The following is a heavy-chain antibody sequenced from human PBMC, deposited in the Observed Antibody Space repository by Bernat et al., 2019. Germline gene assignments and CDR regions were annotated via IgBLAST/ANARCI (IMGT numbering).Heavy chain of an antibody. CDR3: ARGAGIGVYYYMDV. V-gene: IGHV3-30*05. CDR2: ISYDGSNK. CDR1: GFTFSSYS. J-gene: IGHJ6*03. Sequence: VQLVESGGGLVKPGGSLRLSCAASGFTFSSYSMNWVRQAPGKGLEWVAVISYDGSNKYYADSVKGRFTISRDNSKNTLYLQMNSLRAEDTAVYYCARGAGIGVYYYMDVWGKGTTVTVSS. D-gene: IGHD1-1*01.